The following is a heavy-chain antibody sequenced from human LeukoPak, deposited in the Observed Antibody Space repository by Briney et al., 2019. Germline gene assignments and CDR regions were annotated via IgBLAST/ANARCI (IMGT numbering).Heavy chain of an antibody. CDR2: ISYDGSNK. CDR3: AKGLRGVRGVMEY. CDR1: GFTFSSYG. D-gene: IGHD3-10*01. V-gene: IGHV3-30*18. J-gene: IGHJ4*02. Sequence: PGGSLRLSCAASGFTFSSYGMHWVRQAPGKGLEWVAVISYDGSNKYYADSVEGRFTISRDNSKNTLYLQMNSLRAEDTAVYYCAKGLRGVRGVMEYWGQGTLVTVSS.